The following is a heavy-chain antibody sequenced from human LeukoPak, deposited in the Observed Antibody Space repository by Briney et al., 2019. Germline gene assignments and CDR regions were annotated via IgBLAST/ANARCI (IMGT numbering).Heavy chain of an antibody. D-gene: IGHD2-15*01. Sequence: GGSLRLSCAASGFTFSSYAMNWVRQAPGKGLEWVSVLSGSGGSTVYADSVKGRFTISRDNSKNTLYLQMSSLRAEDTAVYFCVRGYSFGPYGMDVWGQGTTVTVSS. V-gene: IGHV3-23*01. CDR1: GFTFSSYA. J-gene: IGHJ6*02. CDR3: VRGYSFGPYGMDV. CDR2: LSGSGGST.